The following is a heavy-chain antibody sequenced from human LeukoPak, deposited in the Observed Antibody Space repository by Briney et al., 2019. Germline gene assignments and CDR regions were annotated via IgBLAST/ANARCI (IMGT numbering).Heavy chain of an antibody. V-gene: IGHV3-53*01. CDR2: IYSGGST. D-gene: IGHD4-17*01. J-gene: IGHJ5*02. CDR3: ARWRGDYGDYNEYNWFDP. Sequence: GGSLRLSCTASGFTFGDYAMSWVRQAPGKGLEWVSVIYSGGSTYYADSVKGRFTIPRDNSKNTLYLQMNSLRAEDTAVYYCARWRGDYGDYNEYNWFDPWGQGTLVTVSS. CDR1: GFTFGDYA.